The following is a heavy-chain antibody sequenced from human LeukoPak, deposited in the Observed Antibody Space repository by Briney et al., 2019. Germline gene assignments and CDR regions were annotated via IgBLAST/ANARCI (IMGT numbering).Heavy chain of an antibody. V-gene: IGHV4-4*02. Sequence: SETLSLTCAVSGGSMRSSYWWSWVRQAPGKGLEWIGEIHDTGGTNYNPSLKSRLTISVDRSKNQFSLKLSSVTAADTAVYYCAREREGPYGYLDYWGQGTLVTVSS. CDR3: AREREGPYGYLDY. D-gene: IGHD4-17*01. J-gene: IGHJ4*02. CDR1: GGSMRSSYW. CDR2: IHDTGGT.